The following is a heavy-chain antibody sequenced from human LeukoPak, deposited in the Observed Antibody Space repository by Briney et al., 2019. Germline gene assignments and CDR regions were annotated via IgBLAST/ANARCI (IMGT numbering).Heavy chain of an antibody. CDR2: ISAYNGNT. Sequence: ASVKVSCKASGGTFSTFGISWVRQAPGQGLEWMGWISAYNGNTNYAQKLQGRVTMTTDTSTSTAYMELRSLRSDDTAVYYCARGGPNYYYYYGMDVWGQGTTVTVSS. CDR1: GGTFSTFG. V-gene: IGHV1-18*01. CDR3: ARGGPNYYYYYGMDV. J-gene: IGHJ6*02.